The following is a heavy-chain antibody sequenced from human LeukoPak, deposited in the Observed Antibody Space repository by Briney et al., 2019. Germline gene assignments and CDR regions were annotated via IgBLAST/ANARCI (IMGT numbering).Heavy chain of an antibody. V-gene: IGHV3-30*04. J-gene: IGHJ3*02. Sequence: GGSLRLSCAASGFSFTNYSVHWVRQAPGKGLEWVALISDDGSNKYYADSVKGRFTISRDNAKNTLYLQMSGLRSEDTAVYYCARTYGSSADAFDIWGQGTMVTVSS. CDR3: ARTYGSSADAFDI. CDR1: GFSFTNYS. D-gene: IGHD6-6*01. CDR2: ISDDGSNK.